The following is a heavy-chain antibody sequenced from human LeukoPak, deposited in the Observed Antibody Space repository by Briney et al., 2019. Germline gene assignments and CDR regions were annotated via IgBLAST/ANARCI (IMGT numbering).Heavy chain of an antibody. CDR2: MYLSGTT. Sequence: SETLSLTCTVSGDSINSLDLWSWVRQPPGQGLEWIGEMYLSGTTHSNPSVKSRVTISIDKSKNQFFLNLSSVTAADTAVYYCAGLVGRYSSGLYYYYFDYWGQGTLVTVSS. J-gene: IGHJ4*02. CDR1: GDSINSLDL. V-gene: IGHV4-4*02. CDR3: AGLVGRYSSGLYYYYFDY. D-gene: IGHD3-22*01.